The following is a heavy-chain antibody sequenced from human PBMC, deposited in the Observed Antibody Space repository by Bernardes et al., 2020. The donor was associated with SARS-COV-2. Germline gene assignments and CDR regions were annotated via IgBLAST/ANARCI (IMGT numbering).Heavy chain of an antibody. D-gene: IGHD3-3*01. CDR3: AKGRITIFLGRLGADGMDV. CDR2: ISSSGDTT. Sequence: GGSLRLSCVASDFTFSDYAMNWVRQAPGKGLEWVSSISSSGDTTYYADSVKGRFTISRDNSKNTLYLQMNSLRAEDTAVYYCAKGRITIFLGRLGADGMDVWGQGTTVTVSS. J-gene: IGHJ6*02. V-gene: IGHV3-23*01. CDR1: DFTFSDYA.